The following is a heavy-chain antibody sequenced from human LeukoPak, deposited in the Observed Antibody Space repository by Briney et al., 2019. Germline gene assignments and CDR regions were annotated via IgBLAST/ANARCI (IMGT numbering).Heavy chain of an antibody. CDR3: ARGRGVAGSLGYFDY. J-gene: IGHJ4*02. V-gene: IGHV3-20*04. CDR1: GFTFDDYG. Sequence: PGGSLRLSCAASGFTFDDYGMSWVRQAPGKGLGWVSGINWNGGSTGYADSVKGRFTISRDNAKNSLYLQMNSLRAEDTALYYCARGRGVAGSLGYFDYWGQGTLVTVSS. CDR2: INWNGGST. D-gene: IGHD6-19*01.